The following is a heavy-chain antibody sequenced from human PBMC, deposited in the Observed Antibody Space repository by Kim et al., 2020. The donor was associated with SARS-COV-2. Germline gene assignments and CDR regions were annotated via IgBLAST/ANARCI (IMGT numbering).Heavy chain of an antibody. CDR1: GGSISSSNW. CDR3: ARVPSLWLDRKDYYFDY. V-gene: IGHV4-4*02. D-gene: IGHD6-19*01. J-gene: IGHJ4*02. CDR2: IYHSGGT. Sequence: SETLSLTCAVSGGSISSSNWWSWVRQPPGRGLEWMGEIYHSGGTNYNPSLKSRVTISVDKSKNQFSLKLISVTAADTAVYYCARVPSLWLDRKDYYFDYWGQGTLVTVSS.